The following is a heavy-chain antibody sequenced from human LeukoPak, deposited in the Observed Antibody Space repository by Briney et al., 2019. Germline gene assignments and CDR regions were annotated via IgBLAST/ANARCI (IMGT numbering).Heavy chain of an antibody. Sequence: ASVKVSCKASGYTFTSYYMHWVRQAPGQGLEWMGIVNPSGGSTSYAQKFQGRVTMTRDTSTSTVYMELSSLRSGDTAVYYCARVPGGYYYDSSGPFDYWGQGTLVTVSS. CDR2: VNPSGGST. V-gene: IGHV1-46*01. CDR3: ARVPGGYYYDSSGPFDY. CDR1: GYTFTSYY. D-gene: IGHD3-22*01. J-gene: IGHJ4*02.